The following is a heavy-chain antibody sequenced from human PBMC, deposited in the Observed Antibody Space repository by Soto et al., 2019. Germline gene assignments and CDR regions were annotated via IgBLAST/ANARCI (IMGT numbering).Heavy chain of an antibody. CDR1: GFRFDDFG. J-gene: IGHJ3*01. D-gene: IGHD3-16*01. CDR3: ARDGGVVTVDAFDL. CDR2: ITWNAGSK. Sequence: EVQLVESGGGVVRPGGSLRLSCVASGFRFDDFGLTWVRQVPGKGPEWVAGITWNAGSKGYADSVKGRFTISRDNAKNSLHLQMDSLREEDTALYLCARDGGVVTVDAFDLWGQGTMVTVSS. V-gene: IGHV3-20*01.